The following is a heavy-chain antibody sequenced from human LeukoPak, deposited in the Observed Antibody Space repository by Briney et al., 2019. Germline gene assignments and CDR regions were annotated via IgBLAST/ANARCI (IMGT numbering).Heavy chain of an antibody. V-gene: IGHV5-51*01. CDR1: GYSFTSYW. Sequence: GESLKISCKGSGYSFTSYWIGWVRQMPGKGLEWMGIIYPGDSDTRYSPSSQCQVTISADKPISTAYLQWSSLKASATAMYYCARRSTGSNWFDPWGQGTLVTVSS. J-gene: IGHJ5*02. CDR2: IYPGDSDT. CDR3: ARRSTGSNWFDP.